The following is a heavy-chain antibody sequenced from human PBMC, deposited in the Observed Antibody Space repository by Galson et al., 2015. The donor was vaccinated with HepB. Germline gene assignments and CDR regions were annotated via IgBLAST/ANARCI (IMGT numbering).Heavy chain of an antibody. CDR2: IYHSGST. CDR1: GGSISNYY. CDR3: ARLYNPTMWTNPDYGMDV. Sequence: ETLSLTCSVSGGSISNYYWRWIRQAPGKGLEWIGYIYHSGSTTYNPSLRGRVTISVDASNTSFSLSLTSVTATDTALDYCARLYNPTMWTNPDYGMDVWGQGTTVTVSS. V-gene: IGHV4-59*08. D-gene: IGHD5-24*01. J-gene: IGHJ6*02.